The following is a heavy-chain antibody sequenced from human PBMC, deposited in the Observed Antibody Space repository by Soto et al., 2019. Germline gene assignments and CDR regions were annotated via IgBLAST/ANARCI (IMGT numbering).Heavy chain of an antibody. CDR3: TRSIPGTTSSEY. D-gene: IGHD1-7*01. J-gene: IGHJ4*02. CDR2: SRDKGNSYST. V-gene: IGHV3-72*01. Sequence: EVQLVESGGGLVQPGGSLRLSCAGSGFTFSDYYIDWVHQAPGKGLEWVGRSRDKGNSYSTDYAASVKGRFTVSRDASKNSLYLQMNSLKTEDTAVYYCTRSIPGTTSSEYWGQGTLVNVSS. CDR1: GFTFSDYY.